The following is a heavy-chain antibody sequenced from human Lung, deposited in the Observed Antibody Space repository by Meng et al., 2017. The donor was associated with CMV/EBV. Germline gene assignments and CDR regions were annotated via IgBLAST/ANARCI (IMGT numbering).Heavy chain of an antibody. D-gene: IGHD6-19*01. CDR3: ASFPPPGKQWLVTDY. V-gene: IGHV4-4*02. CDR2: IYHSGST. CDR1: GGSISSSNW. Sequence: QGPLQESGPGLVKPSGTLSLPCAVSGGSISSSNWWSWVRQPPGKGLEWIGEIYHSGSTNYNPSLKSRVTISVDKSKNQFSLKLSSVTAADTAVYYCASFPPPGKQWLVTDYWGQGTLVTVSS. J-gene: IGHJ4*02.